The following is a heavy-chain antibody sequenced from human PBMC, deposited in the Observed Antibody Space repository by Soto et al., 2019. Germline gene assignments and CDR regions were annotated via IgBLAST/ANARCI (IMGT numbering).Heavy chain of an antibody. Sequence: SETLSLTCAVYGGSFSGYYWSWIRQPPGKGLEWIGEINHSGSTNYNPSLKSRVTISVDTSKNQFSLKLSSVTAADTAVYYCARVIQDVYYYYMDVWGKGTTVTSP. CDR3: ARVIQDVYYYYMDV. CDR2: INHSGST. J-gene: IGHJ6*03. V-gene: IGHV4-34*01. D-gene: IGHD3-16*02. CDR1: GGSFSGYY.